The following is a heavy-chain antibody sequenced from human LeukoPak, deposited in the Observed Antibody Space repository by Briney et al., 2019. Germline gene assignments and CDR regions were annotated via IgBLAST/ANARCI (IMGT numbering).Heavy chain of an antibody. CDR2: TSAGNGNT. Sequence: ASVKVSCKASGYTFTSYAIHWVRQAPGQRLEWMGWTSAGNGNTKYSQNFQGRVTFISNTSATTAFMELSSLRSEDAAVYYCARDSGSGSNDYWGQGTLVTVSS. CDR3: ARDSGSGSNDY. J-gene: IGHJ4*02. V-gene: IGHV1-3*01. D-gene: IGHD1-26*01. CDR1: GYTFTSYA.